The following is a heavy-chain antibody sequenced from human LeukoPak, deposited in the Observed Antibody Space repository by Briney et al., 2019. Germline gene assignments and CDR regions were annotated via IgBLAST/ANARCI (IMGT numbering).Heavy chain of an antibody. CDR2: ISSSADTT. CDR3: ARNNGFRHWRFDK. D-gene: IGHD3-3*01. J-gene: IGHJ4*02. V-gene: IGHV3-23*01. Sequence: GGSLRLSCAASGFTFSSYSMMWVRQAPGKGLEWVSSISSSADTTYYADSVRGRFTISRDDSRNTLFLRMNSLTADDTAVYYCARNNGFRHWRFDKWGQGTLVTVSS. CDR1: GFTFSSYS.